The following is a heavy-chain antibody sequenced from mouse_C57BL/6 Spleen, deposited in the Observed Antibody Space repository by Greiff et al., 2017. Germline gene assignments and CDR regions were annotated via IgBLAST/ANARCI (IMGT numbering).Heavy chain of an antibody. CDR1: GYSFTDYN. CDR2: INPNYGTT. J-gene: IGHJ4*01. V-gene: IGHV1-39*01. D-gene: IGHD3-2*02. CDR3: AKTAQALYAMEY. Sequence: EVQLQQSGPELVKPGASVKISCKASGYSFTDYNMNWVKQSNGKSLEWIGVINPNYGTTSYNQKFKGKATLTVAQSSSTAYMQLNSLTSEDSAVXYSAKTAQALYAMEYWGQGTSVTASS.